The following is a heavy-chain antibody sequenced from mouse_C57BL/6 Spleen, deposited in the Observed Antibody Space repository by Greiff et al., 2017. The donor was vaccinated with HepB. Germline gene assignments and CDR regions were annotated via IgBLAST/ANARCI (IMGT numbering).Heavy chain of an antibody. CDR2: IYPGSGST. V-gene: IGHV1-55*01. J-gene: IGHJ2*01. CDR3: ARDEEELLLSYFDY. CDR1: GYTFTSYW. Sequence: QVQLQQPGAELVKPGASVKMSCKASGYTFTSYWITWVKQRPGQGLEWIGDIYPGSGSTNYNEKFKSKATLTADTSSSTAYMQLSSLTSEDSAVYYCARDEEELLLSYFDYWGQGTTLTVSS. D-gene: IGHD1-1*01.